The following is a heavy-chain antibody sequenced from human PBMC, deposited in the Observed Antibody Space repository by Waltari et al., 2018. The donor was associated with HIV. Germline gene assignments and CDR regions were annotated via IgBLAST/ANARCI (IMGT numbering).Heavy chain of an antibody. CDR1: GFRFSDYW. D-gene: IGHD3-3*01. CDR3: ARDDYDFWSGPRRDKNYGMDV. Sequence: LVQSGGGLVQPGGSLRLSCAASGFRFSDYWMHWVSPSPWKGLEWVSRINSDGGDATYADSVKGRFTVSRDNAKNTLFLEMSSLRVEDTAVYYCARDDYDFWSGPRRDKNYGMDVWGQGTAVTVSS. V-gene: IGHV3-74*01. CDR2: INSDGGDA. J-gene: IGHJ6*02.